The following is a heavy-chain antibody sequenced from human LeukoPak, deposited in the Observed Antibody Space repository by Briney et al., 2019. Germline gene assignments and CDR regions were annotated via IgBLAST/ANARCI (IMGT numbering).Heavy chain of an antibody. CDR1: GFTFSNFA. Sequence: PGGSLRRSCAASGFTFSNFAMGWVRQAPWKGLEWASSISGGGGTTYYADSVKGRFTISRDNSKNTLYLQMNSLRAEDTAVYYCAKPPLEWLPDDYWGQGTLVTVSS. CDR3: AKPPLEWLPDDY. J-gene: IGHJ4*02. D-gene: IGHD3-3*01. CDR2: ISGGGGTT. V-gene: IGHV3-23*01.